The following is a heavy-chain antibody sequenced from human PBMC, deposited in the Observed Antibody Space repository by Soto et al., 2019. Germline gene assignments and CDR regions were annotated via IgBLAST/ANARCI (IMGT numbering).Heavy chain of an antibody. CDR3: ARESEDLTSNFDY. J-gene: IGHJ4*02. Sequence: GGSLRLSCAASGFTFSTYWMNWVRQTPGKGLMWVPRISPDGSNRGYADSMKGRFTISRDNAKNSLYLEMNSLRAEDTAVYYCARESEDLTSNFDYWGQGTLVTVSS. CDR2: ISPDGSNR. CDR1: GFTFSTYW. V-gene: IGHV3-74*01.